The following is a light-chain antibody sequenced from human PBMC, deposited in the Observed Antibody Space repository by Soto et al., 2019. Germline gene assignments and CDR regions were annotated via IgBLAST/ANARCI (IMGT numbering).Light chain of an antibody. CDR2: DAS. CDR1: KRVGSS. CDR3: PQRSSYIT. V-gene: IGKV3-11*01. Sequence: DIVLTQSPATLSLVPEDWATLSCRASKRVGSSLALYQHKAGQATRRILYDASHSATGIPARFSGSGSGTDFNLTISSLEPDDFAVYYCPQRSSYITFGQGTRLEI. J-gene: IGKJ5*01.